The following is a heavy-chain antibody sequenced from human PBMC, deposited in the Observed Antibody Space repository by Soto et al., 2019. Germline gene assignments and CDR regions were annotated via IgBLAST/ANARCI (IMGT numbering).Heavy chain of an antibody. J-gene: IGHJ4*02. CDR2: MNPNSGNT. V-gene: IGHV1-8*01. Sequence: VDSVKVSCKASGYTFTSYDINWVRQATGQGLEWMGWMNPNSGNTGYAQKFQGRVTMTRNTSISTAYMELSSLRSEDTAVYYCARSPSGISIFGLVIPPPYYFDYCGPGTLVTVSS. CDR1: GYTFTSYD. CDR3: ARSPSGISIFGLVIPPPYYFDY. D-gene: IGHD3-3*01.